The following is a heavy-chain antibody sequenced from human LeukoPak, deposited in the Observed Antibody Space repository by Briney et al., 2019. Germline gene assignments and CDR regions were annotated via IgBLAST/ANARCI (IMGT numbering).Heavy chain of an antibody. CDR3: AGLPSIAAAGTGFDY. CDR1: GGSISSSSYY. D-gene: IGHD6-13*01. J-gene: IGHJ4*02. V-gene: IGHV4-39*07. Sequence: SETLSLTCTVSGGSISSSSYYWGWIRQPPGKGLEWIGSIYYSGTTYYNPSLKSRVTISVDTSKNQFSLKLSSVTAADTAMYYCAGLPSIAAAGTGFDYWGQGTLVTVSS. CDR2: IYYSGTT.